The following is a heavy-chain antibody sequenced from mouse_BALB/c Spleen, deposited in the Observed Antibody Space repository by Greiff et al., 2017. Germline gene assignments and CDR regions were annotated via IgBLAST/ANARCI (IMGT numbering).Heavy chain of an antibody. CDR3: ARRGYYGLFDY. Sequence: VQLQQPGAELVKPGASVKIPCKASGYTFTDYNMDWVKQSHGKSLEWIGDINPNNGGTIYNQKFKGKATLTVDKSSSTAYMELRSLTSEDTAVYYCARRGYYGLFDYWGQGTTLTVSS. V-gene: IGHV1-18*01. CDR2: INPNNGGT. CDR1: GYTFTDYN. D-gene: IGHD1-2*01. J-gene: IGHJ2*01.